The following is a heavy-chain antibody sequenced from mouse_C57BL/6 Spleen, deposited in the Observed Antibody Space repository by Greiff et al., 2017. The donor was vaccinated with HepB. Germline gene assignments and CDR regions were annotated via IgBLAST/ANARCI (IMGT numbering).Heavy chain of an antibody. CDR1: GYTFTSYW. J-gene: IGHJ3*01. V-gene: IGHV1-50*01. D-gene: IGHD2-3*01. CDR2: IDPSDSYT. Sequence: QVQLKQPGAELVKPGASVKLSCKASGYTFTSYWMQWVKQRPGQGLEWIGEIDPSDSYTNYNQKFKGKATLTVDTSSSKAYMQLSSLTSEDSAVYYCARRWLLGFAYWGQGTLVTVSA. CDR3: ARRWLLGFAY.